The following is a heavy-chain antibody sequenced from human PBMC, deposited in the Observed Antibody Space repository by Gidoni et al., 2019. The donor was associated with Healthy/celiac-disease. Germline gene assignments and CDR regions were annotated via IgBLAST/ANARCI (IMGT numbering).Heavy chain of an antibody. CDR2: IYYSGST. CDR3: ARLEGAFDI. V-gene: IGHV4-39*01. Sequence: QLQLQESGPGLVKPSETLSLTCTVSGGSISSSSYYWGWIRQPPGKGREWIGSIYYSGSTYYNPSLKSRVTISVDTSKNQFSLKLSSVTAADTAVYYCARLEGAFDIWGQGTMVTVSS. CDR1: GGSISSSSYY. J-gene: IGHJ3*02.